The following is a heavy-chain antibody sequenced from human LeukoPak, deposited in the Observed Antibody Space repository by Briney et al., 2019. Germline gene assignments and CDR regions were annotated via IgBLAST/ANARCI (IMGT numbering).Heavy chain of an antibody. Sequence: GGSLRLSCVASGFTFSNYWLTWVRQAPGKGLECVANIKQDGSEKYYVDSVKGRFTISRDNAKNSVYLQMNSLRVEDTAVYYCARDHVGGKYYNMDVWGKGTTVTVSS. J-gene: IGHJ6*03. CDR1: GFTFSNYW. V-gene: IGHV3-7*01. CDR2: IKQDGSEK. CDR3: ARDHVGGKYYNMDV. D-gene: IGHD3-10*01.